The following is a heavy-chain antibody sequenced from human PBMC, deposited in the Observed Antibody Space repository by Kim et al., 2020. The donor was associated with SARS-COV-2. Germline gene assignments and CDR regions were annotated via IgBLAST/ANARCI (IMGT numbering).Heavy chain of an antibody. V-gene: IGHV3-23*01. J-gene: IGHJ3*02. CDR3: AKGLYSSGLDAFDI. D-gene: IGHD6-19*01. Sequence: ADSVKGRFTIARENSKNTLYLQMNSRRAEDTAVYYCAKGLYSSGLDAFDIWGQGTMVTVSS.